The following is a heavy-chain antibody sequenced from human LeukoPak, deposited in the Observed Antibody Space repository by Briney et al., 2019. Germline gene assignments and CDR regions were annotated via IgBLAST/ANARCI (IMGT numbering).Heavy chain of an antibody. CDR1: GGSISSGDYY. CDR2: IYYSGTS. V-gene: IGHV4-30-4*01. Sequence: PSETLSLTCTVSGGSISSGDYYWSWIRQPPGKGLEWIAYIYYSGTSYYNPSLKSRVTISLDTSKTQFSLRLSSVTAADTAVYYCARAFSGGSYYWSVDYWGQGTLVTVSS. CDR3: ARAFSGGSYYWSVDY. D-gene: IGHD2-15*01. J-gene: IGHJ4*02.